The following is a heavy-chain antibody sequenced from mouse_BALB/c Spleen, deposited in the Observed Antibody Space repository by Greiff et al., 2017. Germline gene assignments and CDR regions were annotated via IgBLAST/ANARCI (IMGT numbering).Heavy chain of an antibody. Sequence: VQLVESGPGLVAPSQCLSISCTASGFSLTSYGVHWVRQPPGKGLEWLGVIWPGGSTNYNSALMYRLSISKDNSKSQVFLKMNSLQTDDTAMYYCARPHRSYYAMDYWGQGTSVTVSS. J-gene: IGHJ4*01. CDR3: ARPHRSYYAMDY. V-gene: IGHV2-9*02. CDR1: GFSLTSYG. CDR2: IWPGGST.